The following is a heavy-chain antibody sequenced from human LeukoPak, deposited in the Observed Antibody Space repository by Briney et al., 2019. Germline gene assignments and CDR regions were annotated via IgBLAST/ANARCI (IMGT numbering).Heavy chain of an antibody. D-gene: IGHD3-22*01. V-gene: IGHV3-66*01. CDR2: IYSGGST. Sequence: GGSLRLSCAASGFTVSSNYMSWVRQAPGKGLEWVSVIYSGGSTYYADSVKGRFTISRDNSKNTLYLQMNSLRAEDTAVYYCAKGQDYYDSSGYSNWGQGTLVTVSS. CDR3: AKGQDYYDSSGYSN. J-gene: IGHJ4*02. CDR1: GFTVSSNY.